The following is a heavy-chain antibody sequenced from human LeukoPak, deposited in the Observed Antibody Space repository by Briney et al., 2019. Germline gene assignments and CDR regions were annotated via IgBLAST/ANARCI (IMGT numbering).Heavy chain of an antibody. J-gene: IGHJ4*02. CDR3: ARARITMVRGVTDDY. CDR1: GGSYSGYY. V-gene: IGHV4-34*01. CDR2: INHSGST. D-gene: IGHD3-10*01. Sequence: PSETLSLXCAVYGGSYSGYYWSWIRQPPGKGLESIGEINHSGSTNYNPSLKSRVTISVDTSKNQFSLKLSSVTAADTAVYYCARARITMVRGVTDDYWGQGTLVTVSS.